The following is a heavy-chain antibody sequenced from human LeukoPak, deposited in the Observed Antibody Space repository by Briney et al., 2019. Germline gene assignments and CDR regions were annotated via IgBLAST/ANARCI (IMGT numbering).Heavy chain of an antibody. CDR1: GGSFSGYY. V-gene: IGHV4-34*01. CDR2: INHSGST. CDR3: ARAATFRTYYIFDY. J-gene: IGHJ4*02. Sequence: PSETLSLTCAVYGGSFSGYYWSWIRQPPGKGLEWIGEINHSGSTNYNPSLKSRVTISVDTSKNQFSLKLSSVTAADTAVYYCARAATFRTYYIFDYWGQGTLVTVSS. D-gene: IGHD1-26*01.